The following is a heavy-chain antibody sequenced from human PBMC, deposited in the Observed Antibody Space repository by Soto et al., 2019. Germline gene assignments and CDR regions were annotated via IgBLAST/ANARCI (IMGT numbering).Heavy chain of an antibody. D-gene: IGHD3-3*01. CDR1: GFTFSSYG. CDR3: AKEQGSHYDFWSGYYLSYYYYGMDV. V-gene: IGHV3-30*18. J-gene: IGHJ6*02. Sequence: GGTLRLSCAASGFTFSSYGMHWVRQAPGKGLEWVAVISYDGSNKYYADSVKGRFTISRDNSKNTLYLQMNSLRAEDTAVYYCAKEQGSHYDFWSGYYLSYYYYGMDVWGQGTTVTVSS. CDR2: ISYDGSNK.